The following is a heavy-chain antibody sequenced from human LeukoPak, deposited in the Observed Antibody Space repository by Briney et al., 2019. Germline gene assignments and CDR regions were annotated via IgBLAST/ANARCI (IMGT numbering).Heavy chain of an antibody. D-gene: IGHD2-2*01. CDR2: IWYDGKNDQ. CDR3: AKDRCSSSTCREAFEI. Sequence: GGSLRLSCAVSGFTFSRYGMHWIRQAPGKGMEWVAFIWYDGKNDQEYAESVKGRFTISRDNSKNTLYLQMNSLRTENTAMYYCAKDRCSSSTCREAFEIWGQGTLVTVSS. J-gene: IGHJ3*02. V-gene: IGHV3-30*02. CDR1: GFTFSRYG.